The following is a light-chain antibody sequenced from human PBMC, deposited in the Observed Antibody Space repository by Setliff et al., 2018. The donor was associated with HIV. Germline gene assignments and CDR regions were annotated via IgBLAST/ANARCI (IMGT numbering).Light chain of an antibody. CDR3: SSYTSSSTYV. CDR1: SSDVGDYNY. V-gene: IGLV2-14*03. Sequence: SVLTQPASVSGSPGQSITFSCTGTSSDVGDYNYVSWYQQHPGKVPKLMIYDVSNRPSGVSNRFSGSKSGNTASLTISGLQTEDEADYYCSSYTSSSTYVFGTGTKVTVL. CDR2: DVS. J-gene: IGLJ1*01.